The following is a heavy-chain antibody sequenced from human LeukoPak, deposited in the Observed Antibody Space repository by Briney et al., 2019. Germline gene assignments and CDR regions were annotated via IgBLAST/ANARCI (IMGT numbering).Heavy chain of an antibody. CDR2: ISYDGKNT. CDR3: ARDPGRYNWNDGDDY. CDR1: GFTFSSYS. J-gene: IGHJ4*02. Sequence: GTSLRLSCGASGFTFSSYSMHWVRQAPGKGLEWVAVISYDGKNTYYADSVRGRFTISRDQSKNTQYLQMNRVRTEDTAVYYCARDPGRYNWNDGDDYWGQGTLVTVSS. D-gene: IGHD1-1*01. V-gene: IGHV3-30*04.